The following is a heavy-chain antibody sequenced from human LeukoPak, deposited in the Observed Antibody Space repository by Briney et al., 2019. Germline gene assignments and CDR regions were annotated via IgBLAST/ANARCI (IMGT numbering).Heavy chain of an antibody. J-gene: IGHJ4*02. CDR2: INHSGNT. Sequence: SETLSLTCAVYGGSFTIYSWTWIRQSPGKGLEWIGEINHSGNTNYNPSLKSRVTISVDTSKNQFSLKLSSVTAADTAVYYCARDRGNKYWGQGTLVTVSS. CDR3: ARDRGNKY. CDR1: GGSFTIYS. V-gene: IGHV4-34*01. D-gene: IGHD3-10*01.